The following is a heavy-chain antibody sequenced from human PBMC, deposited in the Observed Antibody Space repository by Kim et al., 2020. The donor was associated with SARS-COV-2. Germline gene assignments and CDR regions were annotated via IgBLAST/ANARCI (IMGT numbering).Heavy chain of an antibody. CDR3: ARGQMSSSWYGVGYYYYDMDV. CDR1: GYAFTSND. J-gene: IGHJ6*02. CDR2: MNPNSGNT. V-gene: IGHV1-8*01. Sequence: ASVKVSCKASGYAFTSNDINWVRQATGQGLEWMGWMNPNSGNTGYAQKFQGRVTMTRDTSISTAYMELSSLRSEDTAVYYCARGQMSSSWYGVGYYYYDMDVWGQGTTVTVSS. D-gene: IGHD6-13*01.